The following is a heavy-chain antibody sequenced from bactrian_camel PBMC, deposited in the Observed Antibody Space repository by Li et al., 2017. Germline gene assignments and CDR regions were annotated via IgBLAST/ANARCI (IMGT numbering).Heavy chain of an antibody. Sequence: DVQLVESGGGSVQAGGSLKLSCATSGYSSALPGYCMGWFRQAPGKEREGVATIDRGDNTNYADSVKGRFTISRDNAKNTLYLQLNSLKTEDTAMYYCAADRPLTAYGEIRCSESPAFDWWGQGTQVTVS. CDR1: GYSSALPGYC. D-gene: IGHD6*01. V-gene: IGHV3S67*01. J-gene: IGHJ4*01. CDR2: IDRGDNT. CDR3: AADRPLTAYGEIRCSESPAFDW.